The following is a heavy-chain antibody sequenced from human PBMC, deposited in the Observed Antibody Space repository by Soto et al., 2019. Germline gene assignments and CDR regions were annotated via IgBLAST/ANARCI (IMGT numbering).Heavy chain of an antibody. CDR2: INPSGGST. CDR3: TRGGTSDYYDSSGYDPSPDY. V-gene: IGHV1-46*03. J-gene: IGHJ4*02. CDR1: GYTFTSQY. Sequence: ASVKVSGEASGYTFTSQYIHWVRQAPGQGLEWMGIINPSGGSTTYAQKFQGRVTMTRDTSTSTVYMELSSLRSEDTAVYYCTRGGTSDYYDSSGYDPSPDYWGQGTLVTVSS. D-gene: IGHD3-22*01.